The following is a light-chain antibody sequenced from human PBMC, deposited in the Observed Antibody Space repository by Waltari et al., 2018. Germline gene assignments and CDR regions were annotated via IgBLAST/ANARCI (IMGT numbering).Light chain of an antibody. CDR2: GTS. CDR3: QQYNNWPPT. CDR1: QSVTSI. J-gene: IGKJ2*01. V-gene: IGKV3-15*01. Sequence: EIEMTQSPATLSVSPGERATLSCRASQSVTSILAWYQQKPGQAPRLLIYGTSTRATGIPDRFSVSGSGAEFTLTISSLQSEDFAVYYCQQYNNWPPTFGQGTKLEIK.